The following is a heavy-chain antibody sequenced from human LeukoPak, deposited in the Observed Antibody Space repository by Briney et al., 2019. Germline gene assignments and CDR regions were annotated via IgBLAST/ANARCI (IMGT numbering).Heavy chain of an antibody. CDR1: GFTFSSYA. Sequence: GGSLRLSCAASGFTFSSYAMSWVRQAPGKGLEWVSAISGSGGSTYYADSVKGRFTISRDNPRNTLYLQMNSLRAEDTAVYYCARERRYYYGSGSPMGLDPWGQGTLVTVSS. CDR2: ISGSGGST. CDR3: ARERRYYYGSGSPMGLDP. V-gene: IGHV3-23*01. D-gene: IGHD3-10*01. J-gene: IGHJ5*02.